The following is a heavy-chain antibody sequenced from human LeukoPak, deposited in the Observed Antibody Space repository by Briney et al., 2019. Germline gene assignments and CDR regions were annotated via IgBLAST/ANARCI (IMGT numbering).Heavy chain of an antibody. CDR1: DGSTTGYY. J-gene: IGHJ6*03. Sequence: SETLSLTCSVSDGSTTGYYWSWIRQPPGKGLEWIAYVYYTGRTLYNPSLESRVTISVDTSKTQFSLTVTSVTAADTAVYYCARLSVIVGAALEYYYYYMDVWGQGTTVTVSS. V-gene: IGHV4-59*08. D-gene: IGHD1-26*01. CDR3: ARLSVIVGAALEYYYYYMDV. CDR2: VYYTGRT.